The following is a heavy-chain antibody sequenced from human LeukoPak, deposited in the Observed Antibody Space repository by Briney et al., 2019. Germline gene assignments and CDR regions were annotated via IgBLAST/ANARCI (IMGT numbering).Heavy chain of an antibody. J-gene: IGHJ4*02. D-gene: IGHD3-9*01. CDR2: IYYSGSA. CDR3: ARHPRLRYSVTLDY. V-gene: IGHV4-39*01. Sequence: SETLSLTCTVSGGSISGSSYYWGWIRQPPGKGLEWIGSIYYSGSAYYNPSLKSRVTISVDTSKNQFSLKLSSVTAADTAVYYCARHPRLRYSVTLDYWGQGTLVTVSS. CDR1: GGSISGSSYY.